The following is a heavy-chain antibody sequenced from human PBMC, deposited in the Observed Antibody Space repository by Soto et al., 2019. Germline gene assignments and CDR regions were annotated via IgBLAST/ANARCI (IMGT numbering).Heavy chain of an antibody. J-gene: IGHJ4*02. CDR3: AKRISSSSPNDY. CDR1: GFTFSSYG. Sequence: EVQLLQSGGGLVQPGGSLRLSCAASGFTFSSYGMTWVRQAPGKGLEWVSAVSGSGGSTCYADSVKGRFTISRDNFKNTLYLQMNSRRTEDTAIYYCAKRISSSSPNDYWGQGTLVTVSS. D-gene: IGHD6-6*01. CDR2: VSGSGGST. V-gene: IGHV3-23*01.